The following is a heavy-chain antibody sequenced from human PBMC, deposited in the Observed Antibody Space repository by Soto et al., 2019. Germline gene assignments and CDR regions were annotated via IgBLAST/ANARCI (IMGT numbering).Heavy chain of an antibody. D-gene: IGHD2-2*01. CDR2: ISETSDVA. CDR1: GGSISSGGYY. V-gene: IGHV3-23*01. J-gene: IGHJ6*02. CDR3: ARYIPGVRYYGMDV. Sequence: ETLSLTCTVSGGSISSGGYYWSWIRQHPGKGLEWVSLISETSDVAYYADSVKGRFTISRDNSGNTLFLQMYSLRAEDTAVYYCARYIPGVRYYGMDVWGQGTTVTVSS.